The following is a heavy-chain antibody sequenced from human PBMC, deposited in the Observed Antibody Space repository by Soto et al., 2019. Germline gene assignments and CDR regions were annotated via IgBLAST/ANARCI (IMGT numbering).Heavy chain of an antibody. CDR3: ARCGYDDFYFDY. V-gene: IGHV4-59*01. J-gene: IGHJ4*02. CDR1: GGSISSYY. D-gene: IGHD5-12*01. Sequence: SETLSLTCTVSGGSISSYYWSWIRQPPGKGLEWIGYIYYSGSTNYNPSLKSRVTISVDTSKNQFSLKLSSVTAADTAVYYCARCGYDDFYFDYWGQGTLVTVSS. CDR2: IYYSGST.